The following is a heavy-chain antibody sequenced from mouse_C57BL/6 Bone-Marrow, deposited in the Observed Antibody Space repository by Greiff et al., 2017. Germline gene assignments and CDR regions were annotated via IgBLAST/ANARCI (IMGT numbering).Heavy chain of an antibody. J-gene: IGHJ3*01. V-gene: IGHV1-69*01. CDR2: IDPSDSYT. CDR1: GYTFTSYW. D-gene: IGHD2-5*01. Sequence: QVQLQQPGAELVMPGASVKLSCKASGYTFTSYWMPWVKQRPGQGLEWIGEIDPSDSYTNYNQKFKGKSTLTVDKSSSTAYMQLSSLTSEDSAVYYCAREGTYYSNYGGVFFAYWGQGTLVTVSA. CDR3: AREGTYYSNYGGVFFAY.